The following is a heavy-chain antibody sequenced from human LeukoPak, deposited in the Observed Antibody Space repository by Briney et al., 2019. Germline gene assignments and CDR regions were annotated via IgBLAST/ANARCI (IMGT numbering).Heavy chain of an antibody. CDR1: GYTFTSYG. J-gene: IGHJ3*02. CDR2: ISAYNGNT. Sequence: ASVKVSCKASGYTFTSYGISWVRQAPGQGLEWMGWISAYNGNTNYAQKLQGRVTMTTDTSTSTAYMELRSLRSDDTAVYYCASSLSMVRGVNDAFDIWGQGTMVTVSS. D-gene: IGHD3-10*01. CDR3: ASSLSMVRGVNDAFDI. V-gene: IGHV1-18*01.